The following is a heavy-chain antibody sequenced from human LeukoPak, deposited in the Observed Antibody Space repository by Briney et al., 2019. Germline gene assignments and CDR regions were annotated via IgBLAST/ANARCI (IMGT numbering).Heavy chain of an antibody. Sequence: GGSLRLSCAASGFTFSSYTMSWVRQAPGKGLEWVSAISGSGGSTYYADSVKGRFTISRDNAKNSLYLQMNSLRAEDTAVYYCARESGPGDAFDIWGQGTMVTVSS. D-gene: IGHD7-27*01. V-gene: IGHV3-23*01. CDR1: GFTFSSYT. CDR3: ARESGPGDAFDI. CDR2: ISGSGGST. J-gene: IGHJ3*02.